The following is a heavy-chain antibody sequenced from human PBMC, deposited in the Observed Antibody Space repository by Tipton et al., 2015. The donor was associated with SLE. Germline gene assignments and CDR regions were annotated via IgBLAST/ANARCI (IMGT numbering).Heavy chain of an antibody. CDR3: TTGGSPSPMGHAY. Sequence: GSLRLSCAASGFTFSSFWMHWVRQDPGKGLEWISRINTDGRTTTYADSVKGRFTISRDNAKNTLYLQLNSLRVEDTAVYYCTTGGSPSPMGHAYWGQGTLLTVSS. D-gene: IGHD3-16*01. V-gene: IGHV3-74*03. CDR2: INTDGRTT. CDR1: GFTFSSFW. J-gene: IGHJ4*02.